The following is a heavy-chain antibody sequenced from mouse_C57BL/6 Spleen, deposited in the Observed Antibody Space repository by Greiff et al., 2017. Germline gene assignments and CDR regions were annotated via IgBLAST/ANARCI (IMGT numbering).Heavy chain of an antibody. CDR3: ARSRYYYGRSPMGDFDY. J-gene: IGHJ2*01. V-gene: IGHV1-26*01. CDR1: GYTFTDYY. Sequence: VQLQQSGPELVKPGASVKISCKASGYTFTDYYMNWVKQSHGKSLEWIGDINPNNGGTSYNQKFKGKATLTVDKSSSTAYMELRSLTSEDSAVYYCARSRYYYGRSPMGDFDYWGQGTTLTVSS. D-gene: IGHD1-1*01. CDR2: INPNNGGT.